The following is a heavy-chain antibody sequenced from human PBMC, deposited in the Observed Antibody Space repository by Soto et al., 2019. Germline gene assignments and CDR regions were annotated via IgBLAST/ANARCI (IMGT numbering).Heavy chain of an antibody. CDR2: IYYSGST. J-gene: IGHJ3*02. V-gene: IGHV4-31*03. Sequence: SETLSLTCTVSGGSIGSGGYYWSWIRQHPGKGLEWIGYIYYSGSTYYNPSLKSRVTISVDTSKNQFSLKLSSVTAADTAVYYCASYDYVWGSYRANDAFDIWGQGTMVTASS. CDR3: ASYDYVWGSYRANDAFDI. D-gene: IGHD3-16*02. CDR1: GGSIGSGGYY.